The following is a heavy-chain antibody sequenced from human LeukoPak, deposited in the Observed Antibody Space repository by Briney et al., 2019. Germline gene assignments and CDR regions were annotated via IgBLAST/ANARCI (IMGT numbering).Heavy chain of an antibody. CDR3: ARDRVDRYSYGSNAFDI. CDR1: GGSISSYY. D-gene: IGHD5-18*01. J-gene: IGHJ3*02. CDR2: IYTSGST. V-gene: IGHV4-4*08. Sequence: SETLSLTCTVSGGSISSYYWSWIRQPPGKGLEWIGRIYTSGSTNYNPSLKSRVTISVDTSKNQFSLKLSSVTAADTAVYYCARDRVDRYSYGSNAFDIWGQGTMVTVSS.